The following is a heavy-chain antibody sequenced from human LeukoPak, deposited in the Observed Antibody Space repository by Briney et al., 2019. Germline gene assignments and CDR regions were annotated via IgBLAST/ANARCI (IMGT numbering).Heavy chain of an antibody. V-gene: IGHV3-30-3*01. J-gene: IGHJ4*02. CDR3: ARDSPRPLMVRGALDY. D-gene: IGHD3-10*01. CDR2: MSYDGSDI. Sequence: PGGSLRLSCAASGFTFSSYWMSWVRQAPGKGLEWVASMSYDGSDIAYADSVKGRFTISRDNSKNTLYLQLNSLRREDTAVYYCARDSPRPLMVRGALDYWGQGTLVTVSS. CDR1: GFTFSSYW.